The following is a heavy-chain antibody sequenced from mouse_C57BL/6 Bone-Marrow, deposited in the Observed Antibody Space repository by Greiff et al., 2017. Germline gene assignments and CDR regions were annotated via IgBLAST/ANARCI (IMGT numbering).Heavy chain of an antibody. CDR2: IDPENGDT. CDR1: GFNIKDDY. Sequence: EVQLQQSGAELVRPGASVKLSCTASGFNIKDDYMHWVKLRPEQGLEWIGWIDPENGDTEYASKFQGKATITADTSSNTAYLQLSSLTSEDTAVYYCTYYDYDGGDYAMDYWGQGTSVTVSS. J-gene: IGHJ4*01. D-gene: IGHD2-4*01. CDR3: TYYDYDGGDYAMDY. V-gene: IGHV14-4*01.